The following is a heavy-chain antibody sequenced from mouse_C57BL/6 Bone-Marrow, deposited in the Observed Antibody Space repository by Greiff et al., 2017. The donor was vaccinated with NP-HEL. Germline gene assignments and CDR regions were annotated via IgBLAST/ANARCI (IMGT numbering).Heavy chain of an antibody. CDR1: GFTFSDFY. V-gene: IGHV7-1*01. J-gene: IGHJ4*01. Sequence: EVKLVESGGGLVQSGRSLRLSCATSGFTFSDFYMEWVRQAPGKGLEWIAASRNKANDYTTEYSASVKGRFIVSRDTSQSILYLQMNALRAEDTAIYYCARDARGDKFYAMDYWGQGTSVTVSS. CDR3: ARDARGDKFYAMDY. CDR2: SRNKANDYTT.